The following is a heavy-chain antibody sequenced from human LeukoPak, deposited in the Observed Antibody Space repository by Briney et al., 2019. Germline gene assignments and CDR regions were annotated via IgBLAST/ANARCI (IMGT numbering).Heavy chain of an antibody. J-gene: IGHJ5*02. D-gene: IGHD3-10*01. CDR1: GFTFSSYW. Sequence: GGSLRLSCAASGFTFSSYWMSWVRQAPGKGLEWVANIKKDGSEKYYVDSVKGRFTISRDNAKNSLSLQMNNLRAEDTAVYYCARPLMYYYGSETYFWFDPWGQGTLVTVSS. V-gene: IGHV3-7*01. CDR3: ARPLMYYYGSETYFWFDP. CDR2: IKKDGSEK.